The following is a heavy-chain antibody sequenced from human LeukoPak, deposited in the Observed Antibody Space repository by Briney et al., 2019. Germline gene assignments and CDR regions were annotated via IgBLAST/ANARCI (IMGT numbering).Heavy chain of an antibody. CDR2: INPNSGGT. V-gene: IGHV1-2*02. J-gene: IGHJ6*03. D-gene: IGHD1-26*01. CDR1: GYTFTGYY. Sequence: ASVKVSCKASGYTFTGYYMHWVRQAPGQGLEWMGWINPNSGGTNYAQEFQGRVTMTRDTSISTAYMELSRLRSDDTAVYYCARDRVSGSPDYYYYYMDVWGKGTTVTVSS. CDR3: ARDRVSGSPDYYYYYMDV.